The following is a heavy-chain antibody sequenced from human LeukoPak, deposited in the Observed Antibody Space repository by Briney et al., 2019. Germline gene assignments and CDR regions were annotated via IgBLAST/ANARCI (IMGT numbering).Heavy chain of an antibody. D-gene: IGHD3-22*01. CDR1: GYTFTSYD. Sequence: GASVKVSCKASGYTFTSYDINWVRQATGQGLEWMGWMNPNSGNTGYAQKFKGRVTMTRNTSITTAYMELSSLRSEDTAVYYCARTHYYDSSGDNWFDPWGQGTLVTVSS. V-gene: IGHV1-8*02. CDR2: MNPNSGNT. CDR3: ARTHYYDSSGDNWFDP. J-gene: IGHJ5*02.